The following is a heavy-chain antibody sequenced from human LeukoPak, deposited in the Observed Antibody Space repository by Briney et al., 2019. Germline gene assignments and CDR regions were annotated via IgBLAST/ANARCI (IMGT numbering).Heavy chain of an antibody. D-gene: IGHD3-22*01. Sequence: GGSLRLSCAASGFTLSSYAMSWVRQGPGKGLEWVSAISVSGNTYHADSVKGRFTISRDISKNTVYLQMNSLRADDTAVYYCAKDGDTSGYYSSYYNHMDVWGKGTSVTISS. CDR3: AKDGDTSGYYSSYYNHMDV. V-gene: IGHV3-23*01. CDR1: GFTLSSYA. J-gene: IGHJ6*03. CDR2: ISVSGNT.